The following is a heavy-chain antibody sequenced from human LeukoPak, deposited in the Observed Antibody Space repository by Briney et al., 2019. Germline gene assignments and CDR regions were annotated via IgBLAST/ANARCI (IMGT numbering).Heavy chain of an antibody. J-gene: IGHJ4*02. CDR2: IYFRGST. CDR3: ARHQYDSSWSPFDY. Sequence: SETLSLTCTVSGDSISSYYWSWVRQPPGKGLEWIGYIYFRGSTNYNPSLKSRVTISVDTSKNQFSLKLISVTAADTAVYYCARHQYDSSWSPFDYWGQGTLVTVSS. CDR1: GDSISSYY. D-gene: IGHD6-13*01. V-gene: IGHV4-59*08.